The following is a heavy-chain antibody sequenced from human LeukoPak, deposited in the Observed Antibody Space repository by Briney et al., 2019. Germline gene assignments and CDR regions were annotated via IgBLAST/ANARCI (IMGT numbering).Heavy chain of an antibody. D-gene: IGHD5-18*01. CDR1: GGTFISYA. V-gene: IGHV1-69*13. Sequence: SVKVSCKASGGTFISYAISWVQQAPGQGLEWMGGLIPLFGTAHYAQKLQGRVTSTADESTSTAYMELSSLRSEDTAVYYCASAGGGRYSYGAYYYYGMDVWGKGTTVTVSS. J-gene: IGHJ6*04. CDR2: LIPLFGTA. CDR3: ASAGGGRYSYGAYYYYGMDV.